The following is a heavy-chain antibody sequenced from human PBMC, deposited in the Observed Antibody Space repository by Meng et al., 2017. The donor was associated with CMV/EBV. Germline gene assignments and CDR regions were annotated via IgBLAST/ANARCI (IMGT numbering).Heavy chain of an antibody. D-gene: IGHD5-12*01. Sequence: ASGFTFSDYYMSWIRQDPGKGLEWVSYISSSGSTIYYADSVKGRFTISRDNAKNSLYLQMNSLRAEDTAVYYCARGDFDGYSEFFDPWGQGTLVTVSS. CDR2: ISSSGSTI. CDR3: ARGDFDGYSEFFDP. J-gene: IGHJ5*02. CDR1: GFTFSDYY. V-gene: IGHV3-11*01.